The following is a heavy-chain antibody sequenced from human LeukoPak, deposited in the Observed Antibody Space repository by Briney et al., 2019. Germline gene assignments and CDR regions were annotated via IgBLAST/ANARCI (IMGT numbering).Heavy chain of an antibody. CDR1: GFTVSSNY. Sequence: GGSLRLSCAASGFTVSSNYMSWVRQAPGKGLEWVSVIYSGGSTYYAGSVKGRFTISRDNSNNTLYLQMNSLRAEDTAVYYCAREPVVVVAATPVHYYGMDVWGQGSTVTVSS. CDR3: AREPVVVVAATPVHYYGMDV. J-gene: IGHJ6*02. D-gene: IGHD2-15*01. CDR2: IYSGGST. V-gene: IGHV3-66*01.